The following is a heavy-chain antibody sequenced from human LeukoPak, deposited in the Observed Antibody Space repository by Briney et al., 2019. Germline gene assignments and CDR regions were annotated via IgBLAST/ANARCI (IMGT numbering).Heavy chain of an antibody. CDR1: GFTFSSYS. J-gene: IGHJ4*02. CDR3: AGPTHDYGDYGVAFGFNLPAR. Sequence: KSGGSLRLSCAASGFTFSSYSMNWVRQAPGKGLEWVSSISSSSSYIYYADSVKGRFTISRDNAKNSLYLQMNSLRAEDTAVYYCAGPTHDYGDYGVAFGFNLPARWGQGTLVTVSS. D-gene: IGHD4-17*01. V-gene: IGHV3-21*01. CDR2: ISSSSSYI.